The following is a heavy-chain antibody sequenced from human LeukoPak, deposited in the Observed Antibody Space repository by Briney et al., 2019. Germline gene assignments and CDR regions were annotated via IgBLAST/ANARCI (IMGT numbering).Heavy chain of an antibody. CDR1: GGSISSYY. D-gene: IGHD3-22*01. CDR2: IYYSGST. CDR3: AGSYYYDSSGYSLGAFDI. V-gene: IGHV4-59*01. Sequence: PSETLSLTCTVSGGSISSYYWSWIRQPAGKGLEWIGYIYYSGSTNYNPSLKSRVTISVDTSKNQFSLKLSSVTAADTAVYYCAGSYYYDSSGYSLGAFDIWGQGTMVTVSS. J-gene: IGHJ3*02.